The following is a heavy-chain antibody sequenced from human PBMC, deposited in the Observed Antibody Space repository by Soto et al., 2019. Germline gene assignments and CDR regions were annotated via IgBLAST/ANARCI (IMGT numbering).Heavy chain of an antibody. CDR2: IYWDDDK. Sequence: QITLKESGPTLVKPTQTLTLTCTFSGFSLSTSGVGVGWIRQPPGKALEWLALIYWDDDKRYSPSLKSRLTITKDTSKNQVVHTMTNIDPVDTATYYCAHRRRYYDSSGYYYLDYWGQGTLITVSS. J-gene: IGHJ4*02. V-gene: IGHV2-5*02. D-gene: IGHD3-22*01. CDR3: AHRRRYYDSSGYYYLDY. CDR1: GFSLSTSGVG.